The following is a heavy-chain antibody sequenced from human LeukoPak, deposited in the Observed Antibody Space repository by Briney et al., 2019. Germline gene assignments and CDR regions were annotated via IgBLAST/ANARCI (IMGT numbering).Heavy chain of an antibody. Sequence: SETLSLTCTVSGGSISGYFWSWIRQPPGKGLEWVGYIYYSGSTSYNPSLESRVSISVDTSKNQFSLKLSSVTAADTAVYYCARGTGTSYPFWGQGTLVTVSS. CDR1: GGSISGYF. CDR2: IYYSGST. D-gene: IGHD3-10*01. V-gene: IGHV4-59*06. CDR3: ARGTGTSYPF. J-gene: IGHJ1*01.